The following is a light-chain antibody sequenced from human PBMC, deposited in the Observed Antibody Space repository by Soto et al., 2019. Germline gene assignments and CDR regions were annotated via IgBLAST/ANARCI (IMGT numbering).Light chain of an antibody. V-gene: IGKV3-15*01. Sequence: EIVMTQSPATLSVSPGERATLSCRASQSVSSNLAWYQQKPGQAPRLLIYDASTRATSIPARFIGSGSGTEFTLTISSRQSEDFAVYYCQQYNNWPPYTFGQGTKLEIK. CDR3: QQYNNWPPYT. CDR2: DAS. J-gene: IGKJ2*01. CDR1: QSVSSN.